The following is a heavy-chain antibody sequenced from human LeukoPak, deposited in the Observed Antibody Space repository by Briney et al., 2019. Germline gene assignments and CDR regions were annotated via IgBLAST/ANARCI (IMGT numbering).Heavy chain of an antibody. CDR2: IYWNDDK. V-gene: IGHV2-5*01. Sequence: SGPTLVKPTQTLTLTCTLSGFSLSTSGVGVGWIRQPPGKALEWLALIYWNDDKRYSPSLKSRLTTTKDTSKNQVVLTMTNMDPVDTATYYCAHIPPHNIVVVPAAINWFDPWGQGTLVTVSS. D-gene: IGHD2-2*02. J-gene: IGHJ5*02. CDR1: GFSLSTSGVG. CDR3: AHIPPHNIVVVPAAINWFDP.